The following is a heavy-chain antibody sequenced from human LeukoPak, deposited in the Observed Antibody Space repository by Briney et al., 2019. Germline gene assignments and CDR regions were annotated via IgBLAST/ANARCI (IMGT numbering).Heavy chain of an antibody. D-gene: IGHD2-2*01. J-gene: IGHJ4*02. CDR2: ISSSSTYI. CDR3: VREFSSTSLY. CDR1: GFTFSSYS. V-gene: IGHV3-21*01. Sequence: GGSLRLSCAASGFTFSSYSMNWVRQAPGERLEWVSSISSSSTYIYYADSVKGRFTISRDNAKNTLYLQMNTLRVEDTAVYYCVREFSSTSLYWGQGTLVTVSS.